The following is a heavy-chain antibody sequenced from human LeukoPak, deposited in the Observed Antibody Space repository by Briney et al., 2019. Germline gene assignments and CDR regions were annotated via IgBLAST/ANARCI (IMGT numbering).Heavy chain of an antibody. CDR2: IGVTGAT. CDR3: EFCGSGGACAGGSYYDF. J-gene: IGHJ2*01. Sequence: SLRLSCAPSGFTLSKDDFQWVRQAPRTGLEWVAAIGVTGATYNADSVKGRCTISREDAAHSLYLQMRSLGAGDTALYRKEFCGSGGACAGGSYYDFWGRGALVTVSS. V-gene: IGHV3-13*01. D-gene: IGHD2-21*01. CDR1: GFTLSKDD.